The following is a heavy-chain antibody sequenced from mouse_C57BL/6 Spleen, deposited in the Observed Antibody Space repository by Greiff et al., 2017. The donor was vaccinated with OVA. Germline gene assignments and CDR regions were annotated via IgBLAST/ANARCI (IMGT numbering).Heavy chain of an antibody. D-gene: IGHD1-1*01. J-gene: IGHJ1*03. CDR1: GYAFTNYL. CDR2: INPGSGGT. Sequence: QVQLQQSGAELVRPGTSVKVSCKASGYAFTNYLIEWVKQRPGQGLEWIGVINPGSGGTNYNEKFKGKATLTADKSSSTAYMQLSSLTSEDSAVYFCARSVITTVVDHWYFDVWGTGTTVTVSS. V-gene: IGHV1-54*01. CDR3: ARSVITTVVDHWYFDV.